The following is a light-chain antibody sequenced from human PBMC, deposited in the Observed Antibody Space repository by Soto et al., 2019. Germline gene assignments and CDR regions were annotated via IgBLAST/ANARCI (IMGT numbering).Light chain of an antibody. CDR2: GAS. V-gene: IGKV3-20*01. J-gene: IGKJ4*01. Sequence: IVFTLSPGTLSLSPGERATLSSRASQSVRNNYLAWYQQKPGQAPRLLIYGASSRATGIPDRFSGGGSGTDFTLTISRLEPEDFAVYYCQQFSNYPLTFGGGTKVDIK. CDR1: QSVRNNY. CDR3: QQFSNYPLT.